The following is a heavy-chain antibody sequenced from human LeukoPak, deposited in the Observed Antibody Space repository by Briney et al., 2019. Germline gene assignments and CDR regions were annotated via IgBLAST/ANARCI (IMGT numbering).Heavy chain of an antibody. CDR3: ARVGGDYRGFAFDI. D-gene: IGHD4-17*01. CDR2: INAGNGNT. V-gene: IGHV1-3*01. CDR1: GYTFISYA. Sequence: ASVKVSCKASGYTFISYAVHWVRQAPGQRLEWMGWINAGNGNTKYSQKFQGRVTITRDTSASTAYMELSSLRSEDTAVYYCARVGGDYRGFAFDIWGQGTMVTVSS. J-gene: IGHJ3*02.